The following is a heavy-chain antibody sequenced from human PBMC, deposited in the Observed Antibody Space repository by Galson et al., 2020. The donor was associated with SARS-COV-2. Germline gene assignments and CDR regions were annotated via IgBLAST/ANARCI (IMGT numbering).Heavy chain of an antibody. CDR2: IYHSGST. D-gene: IGHD6-19*01. CDR3: ARVWGAGYSSGWYYYYYYMDV. Sequence: SETLSLTCTVSGGSISSYYWSWIRQPPGKGLEWNGYIYHSGSTNYNPSLKSRVTISVDTSKNQFSLKLSSVTAADTAVYYCARVWGAGYSSGWYYYYYYMDVWGKGTTVTVSS. V-gene: IGHV4-59*01. J-gene: IGHJ6*03. CDR1: GGSISSYY.